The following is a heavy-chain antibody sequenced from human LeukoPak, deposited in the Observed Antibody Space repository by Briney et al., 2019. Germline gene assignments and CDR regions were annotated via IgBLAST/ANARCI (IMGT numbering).Heavy chain of an antibody. CDR1: GFTCSYYY. Sequence: GGSLRLSCAASGFTCSYYYMSWIRQAPGKGREWVSYISSSGSTIYYADSVKGRFTISRDNAKNSLYLQMNSLRAEDTAVYYCARSVGATYHDAFDIWGQGTMVTVSS. V-gene: IGHV3-11*04. D-gene: IGHD1-26*01. CDR2: ISSSGSTI. CDR3: ARSVGATYHDAFDI. J-gene: IGHJ3*02.